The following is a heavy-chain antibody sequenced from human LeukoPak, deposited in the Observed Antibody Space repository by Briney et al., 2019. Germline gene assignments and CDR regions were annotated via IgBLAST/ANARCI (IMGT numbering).Heavy chain of an antibody. V-gene: IGHV3-11*04. Sequence: GGSLRLSCAASGFTFSDYYTSWIRQAPGKGLEWVSYISSSGSTIYYADSVKGRFTISRDNAKNSLYLQMNSLRAEDTAVYYCARVRGYSYGYQIIVVVTNPADYWGQGTLVTVSS. CDR3: ARVRGYSYGYQIIVVVTNPADY. CDR2: ISSSGSTI. J-gene: IGHJ4*02. CDR1: GFTFSDYY. D-gene: IGHD5-18*01.